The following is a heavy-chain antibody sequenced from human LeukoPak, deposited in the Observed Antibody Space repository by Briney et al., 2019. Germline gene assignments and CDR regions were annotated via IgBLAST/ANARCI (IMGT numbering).Heavy chain of an antibody. J-gene: IGHJ3*01. CDR1: GFTFSSYG. CDR2: VSFDGRNQ. V-gene: IGHV3-30*05. D-gene: IGHD2-2*01. Sequence: GGSLRLSCAASGFTFSSYGIYWVRQAPGKGLEWVAVVSFDGRNQFYANSVKGRFTVSRDNSKNTLYLEMNSPRGEDTAVYYCARGRGSNAFDLWGQGTMVTVSS. CDR3: ARGRGSNAFDL.